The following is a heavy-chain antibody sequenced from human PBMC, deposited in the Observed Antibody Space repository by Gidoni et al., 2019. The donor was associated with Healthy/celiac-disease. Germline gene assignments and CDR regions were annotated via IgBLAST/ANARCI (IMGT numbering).Heavy chain of an antibody. J-gene: IGHJ4*02. CDR2: ISGSGGIP. Sequence: EVQLLESGGGLVQPGGSRRLSGAAAGFTLSSYAMSWDRPAPGTGLDWVSAISGSGGIPYYADSVKGRFTISRDNSKNTLYLQMNSLRAEDTAVYYCAKDVLNRAVAGTRVDYWGQGTLVTVSS. CDR1: GFTLSSYA. D-gene: IGHD6-19*01. CDR3: AKDVLNRAVAGTRVDY. V-gene: IGHV3-23*01.